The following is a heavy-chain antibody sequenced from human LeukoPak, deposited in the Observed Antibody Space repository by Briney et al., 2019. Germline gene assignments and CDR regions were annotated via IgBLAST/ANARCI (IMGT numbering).Heavy chain of an antibody. CDR1: GGSISSYY. CDR3: ARENSGSYREFDY. V-gene: IGHV4-4*07. J-gene: IGHJ4*02. CDR2: IYTSGST. Sequence: PSQTLSLTCTVSGGSISSYYWSWIRQPAGKGLEWIWRIYTSGSTNYNASLKSRVSMSVDTSKNQFSLKLSSVTAADTAVFYCARENSGSYREFDYWGQGTLVTVSS. D-gene: IGHD1-26*01.